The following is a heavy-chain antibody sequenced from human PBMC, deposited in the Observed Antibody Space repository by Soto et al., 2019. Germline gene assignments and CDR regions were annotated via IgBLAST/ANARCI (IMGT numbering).Heavy chain of an antibody. CDR2: MTPSIGDT. Sequence: ASVKLSCKASGYTFTNDDINWVRQAPGQGLEWMGWMTPSIGDTDHAQKFQGRLTLTRDTSISTAYMELRSLTSEDTAVYYCARGGKCGGFCYFEFWGKG. J-gene: IGHJ4*02. D-gene: IGHD5-12*01. V-gene: IGHV1-8*01. CDR1: GYTFTNDD. CDR3: ARGGKCGGFCYFEF.